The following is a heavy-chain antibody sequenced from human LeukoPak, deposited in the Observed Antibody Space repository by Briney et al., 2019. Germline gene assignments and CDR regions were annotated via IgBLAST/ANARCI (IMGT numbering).Heavy chain of an antibody. J-gene: IGHJ4*02. Sequence: SETLSLTCTVSGGSISNYYWSWIRQPPGKGLEWIGYIFYTGTTNYNFSLKSRLTISVDTSKNQLSLRLTSVTAADTAVYYCARGWGYFDYWGQGTLVIVSS. V-gene: IGHV4-59*01. CDR1: GGSISNYY. D-gene: IGHD6-19*01. CDR2: IFYTGTT. CDR3: ARGWGYFDY.